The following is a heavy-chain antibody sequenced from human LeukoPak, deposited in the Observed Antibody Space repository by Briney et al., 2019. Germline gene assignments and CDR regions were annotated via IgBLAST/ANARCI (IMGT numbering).Heavy chain of an antibody. J-gene: IGHJ4*02. CDR2: IYWNDDK. V-gene: IGHV2-5*01. D-gene: IGHD6-19*01. Sequence: SGPTLVKPTETLTLTSTFSGFSLRSSGVGVGWIRQPPGKALEWLANIYWNDDKRYSPSLKSRLTITKDTSKNQVVLTMTNMDPVDTATYYCAHRRRPVQFFDYWGQGTLVTVSS. CDR1: GFSLRSSGVG. CDR3: AHRRRPVQFFDY.